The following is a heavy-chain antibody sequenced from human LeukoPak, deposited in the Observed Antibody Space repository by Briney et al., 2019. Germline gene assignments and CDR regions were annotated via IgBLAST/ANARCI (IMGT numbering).Heavy chain of an antibody. J-gene: IGHJ5*02. D-gene: IGHD2-15*01. V-gene: IGHV3-74*01. CDR3: VRGGPSTWS. CDR1: GFTFSNYG. CDR2: INDDGSDT. Sequence: GGSLRLSCAASGFTFSNYGMHWVRQAPGKGPVWVSRINDDGSDTTYADSVKGRFTISRDDAKNMLFLQMNSLRAEDTAVYYCVRGGPSTWSWGQGTLVTVSS.